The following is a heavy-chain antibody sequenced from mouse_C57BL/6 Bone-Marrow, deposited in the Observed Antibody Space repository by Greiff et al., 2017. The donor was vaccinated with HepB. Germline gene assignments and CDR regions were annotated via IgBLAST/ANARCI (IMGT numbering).Heavy chain of an antibody. CDR2: IDPENGDT. CDR3: TTGGYDYGAWFAY. D-gene: IGHD2-4*01. CDR1: GFNIKDDY. Sequence: EVQLQQSGAELVRPGASVKLSCTASGFNIKDDYMHWVKQRPEQGLEWIGWIDPENGDTEYASKFQGKATITADTSSNTAYLQLSSLTSEDTAVYYCTTGGYDYGAWFAYWGQGTLVTVSA. V-gene: IGHV14-4*01. J-gene: IGHJ3*01.